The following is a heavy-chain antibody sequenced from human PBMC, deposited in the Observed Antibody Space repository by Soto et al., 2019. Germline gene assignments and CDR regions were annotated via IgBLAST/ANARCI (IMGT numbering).Heavy chain of an antibody. CDR1: GFTFDDYA. J-gene: IGHJ4*02. V-gene: IGHV3-9*01. CDR3: AKVDSSGWYVNFDY. D-gene: IGHD6-19*01. Sequence: EVQLVESGGGLVQPGRSLRLSCAASGFTFDDYAMHWVRQAPGKGLEWVSGISWNSGSIGYADSVKGRFTISRDNAKNSLYLQMNSLRAEDTAVYYCAKVDSSGWYVNFDYWGQGTLVTVSS. CDR2: ISWNSGSI.